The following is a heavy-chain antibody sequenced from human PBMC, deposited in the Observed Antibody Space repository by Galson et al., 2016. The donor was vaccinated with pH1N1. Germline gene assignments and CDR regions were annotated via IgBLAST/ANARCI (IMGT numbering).Heavy chain of an antibody. CDR1: GYTFTDKY. CDR2: INPDSGDT. CDR3: ATPVEGSGSYYFDY. V-gene: IGHV1-2*06. Sequence: SVKVSCKASGYTFTDKYLHWVRQAPGQGLEWMGRINPDSGDTRYTQKFQGRVTMTSDTSVTTAYMELTSVTYDDTAVYFCATPVEGSGSYYFDYWGQGTLVTVSS. D-gene: IGHD3-22*01. J-gene: IGHJ4*02.